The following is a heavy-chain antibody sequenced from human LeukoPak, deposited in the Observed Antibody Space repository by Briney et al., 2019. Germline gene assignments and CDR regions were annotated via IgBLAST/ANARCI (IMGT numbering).Heavy chain of an antibody. CDR1: GFTFSSYA. CDR3: ARDRHSGYDSYYYYGMDV. J-gene: IGHJ6*02. CDR2: ISYDGSNK. V-gene: IGHV3-30-3*01. D-gene: IGHD5-12*01. Sequence: GGSLRLSCAASGFTFSSYAMHWVRQAPGKGLEWVAVISYDGSNKYYADSVKGRFTISRDNSKNTLYLQMNSLRAEDTAVYYCARDRHSGYDSYYYYGMDVWGQGTTVTVSS.